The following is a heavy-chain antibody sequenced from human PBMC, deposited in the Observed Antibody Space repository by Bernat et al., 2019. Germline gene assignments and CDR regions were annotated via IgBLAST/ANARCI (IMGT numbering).Heavy chain of an antibody. CDR1: GFSLSTSGMC. V-gene: IGHV2-70*01. CDR2: IDWDDDK. CDR3: ARIAYDFCSDYYMDV. J-gene: IGHJ6*03. D-gene: IGHD3-3*01. Sequence: QVTLRESGPALVKPTQTLTLTCTFSGFSLSTSGMCVSWIRQPPGKALEWLALIDWDDDKYYSTSLKTRLTISKDTSKNQVVLTMTNMDPVDTATYYCARIAYDFCSDYYMDVWGKGTTITVS.